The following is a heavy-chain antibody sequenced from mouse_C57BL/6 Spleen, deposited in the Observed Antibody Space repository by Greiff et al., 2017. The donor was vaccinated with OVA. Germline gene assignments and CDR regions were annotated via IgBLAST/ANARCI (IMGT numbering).Heavy chain of an antibody. Sequence: EVKLMESGPELVKPGDSVKISCKASGYSFTGYFMNWVMQSPGKSLEWIGRINPYNGDTFYNQKFKGKATLTVDKSSSTAHMELRSLTSEDSAVYYCARFGSSGDDWGQGTTLTVAS. J-gene: IGHJ2*01. CDR1: GYSFTGYF. CDR3: ARFGSSGDD. CDR2: INPYNGDT. V-gene: IGHV1-20*01. D-gene: IGHD1-1*01.